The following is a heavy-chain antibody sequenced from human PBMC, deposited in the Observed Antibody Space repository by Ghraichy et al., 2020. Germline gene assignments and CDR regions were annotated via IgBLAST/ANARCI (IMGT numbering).Heavy chain of an antibody. J-gene: IGHJ5*02. D-gene: IGHD1-26*01. CDR1: GGSISSYY. Sequence: TLSLTCTVSGGSISSYYWSWIRQPPGKGLEWIGYIYYSGSTNYNPSLKSRVTISVDTSKNQFSLKLSSVTAADTAVYYCARDYAGGSYLLGWFDPWGQGTLVTVSS. V-gene: IGHV4-59*01. CDR2: IYYSGST. CDR3: ARDYAGGSYLLGWFDP.